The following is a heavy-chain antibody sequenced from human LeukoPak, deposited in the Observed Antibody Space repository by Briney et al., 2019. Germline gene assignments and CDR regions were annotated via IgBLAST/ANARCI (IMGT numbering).Heavy chain of an antibody. D-gene: IGHD1-14*01. CDR1: GFGFSDYW. V-gene: IGHV3-7*01. CDR2: IKTDGSAK. CDR3: ARDPESQKGRDGLDY. J-gene: IGHJ4*02. Sequence: GGPLRLSCVASGFGFSDYWMSWVRQAPGKGLEWVASIKTDGSAKYCVDSLKGRFTISRDNAKNSLYLQMNNLRAEDTAVYYCARDPESQKGRDGLDYWGQGSLVTVAS.